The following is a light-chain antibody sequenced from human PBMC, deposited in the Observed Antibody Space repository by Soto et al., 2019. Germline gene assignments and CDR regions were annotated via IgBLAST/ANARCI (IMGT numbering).Light chain of an antibody. CDR1: SGHSNYA. V-gene: IGLV4-69*01. J-gene: IGLJ2*01. CDR2: LNSDGSH. Sequence: QPVLTQSPSASASLGASVKLTCTLSSGHSNYAIAWHQQQSEKGPRYLMKLNSDGSHSKGDGIPDRFSGSSSGAGRYLTISSLQSEDEADYYCQTWGSGIVVFGGGTKVTVL. CDR3: QTWGSGIVV.